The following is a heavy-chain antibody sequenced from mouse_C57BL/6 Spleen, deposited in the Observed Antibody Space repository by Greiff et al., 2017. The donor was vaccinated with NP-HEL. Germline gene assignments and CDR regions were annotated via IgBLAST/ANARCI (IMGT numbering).Heavy chain of an antibody. J-gene: IGHJ1*03. D-gene: IGHD2-12*01. Sequence: EVKLVESEGGLVQPGSSMKLSCTASGFTFSDYYMAWVRQVPEKGLEWVANINYDGSSTYYLDSLKSRFIISRDNAKNILYLQMSSLKSEDTATYYCARGQGYSNDGYWYFDVWGTGTTVTVSS. CDR3: ARGQGYSNDGYWYFDV. CDR1: GFTFSDYY. V-gene: IGHV5-16*01. CDR2: INYDGSST.